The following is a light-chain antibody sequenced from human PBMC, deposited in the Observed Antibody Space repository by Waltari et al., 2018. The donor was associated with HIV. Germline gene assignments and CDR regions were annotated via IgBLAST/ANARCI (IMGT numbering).Light chain of an antibody. Sequence: EIMLTQSPATLSLSPGKRATLSCRASQSVATYLAWFQQKPGQAPRLLIYDASNRATGVPARFGGSGSGTDFTLTISRLEPEDFGVYYCQQRSFPITFDQG. CDR2: DAS. V-gene: IGKV3-11*01. CDR3: QQRSFPIT. CDR1: QSVATY. J-gene: IGKJ5*01.